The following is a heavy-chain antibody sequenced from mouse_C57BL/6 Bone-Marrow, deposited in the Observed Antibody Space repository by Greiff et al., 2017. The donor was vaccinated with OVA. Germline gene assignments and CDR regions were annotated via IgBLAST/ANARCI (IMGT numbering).Heavy chain of an antibody. CDR3: ARQNCGSYYFDY. J-gene: IGHJ2*01. CDR1: GYSFTGYY. Sequence: VQLKESGPELVKPGASVKISCKASGYSFTGYYMNWVKQSPEKSLEWIGEINPSTGGTTYNQKFKAKATLTVDKSSSTAYMQLKSLTSEDSAVYYCARQNCGSYYFDYWGQGTTLTVSS. CDR2: INPSTGGT. D-gene: IGHD1-1*02. V-gene: IGHV1-42*01.